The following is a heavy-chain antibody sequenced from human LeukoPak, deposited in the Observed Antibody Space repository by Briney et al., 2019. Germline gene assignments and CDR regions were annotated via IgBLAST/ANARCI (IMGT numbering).Heavy chain of an antibody. V-gene: IGHV4-31*03. CDR3: ASRLVVVTALWGYYYGMDV. CDR1: GGSISSGGYY. CDR2: IYYSGST. Sequence: PSETLSLTCTVSGGSISSGGYYWSWIRQHPGKGLEWIGYIYYSGSTYYNPSLKSRVTISVDTSKNQFSLKLSSVTAADTAVYYCASRLVVVTALWGYYYGMDVWGQGTTVTVSS. J-gene: IGHJ6*02. D-gene: IGHD2-21*02.